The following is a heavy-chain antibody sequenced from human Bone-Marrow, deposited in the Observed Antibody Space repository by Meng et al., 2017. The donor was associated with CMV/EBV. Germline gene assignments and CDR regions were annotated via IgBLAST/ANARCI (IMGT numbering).Heavy chain of an antibody. Sequence: GGSLRLSCAASGFTFSSYGMHWVRQAPGKGLEWVAFIRYDGSSKYYADSVKGRFTISRDNSKNTLYLQMNSLRAEDTAVYYCAKDRDEYYYDSSGYSNWGQGTLVTVSS. CDR1: GFTFSSYG. CDR2: IRYDGSSK. CDR3: AKDRDEYYYDSSGYSN. J-gene: IGHJ4*02. V-gene: IGHV3-30*02. D-gene: IGHD3-22*01.